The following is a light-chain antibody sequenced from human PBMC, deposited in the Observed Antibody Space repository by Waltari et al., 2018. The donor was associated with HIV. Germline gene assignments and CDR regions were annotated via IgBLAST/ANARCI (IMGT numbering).Light chain of an antibody. V-gene: IGLV1-40*01. CDR2: ANS. Sequence: QSVLTQPPSVSGAPGQWVPISCRGRSSNIGSGYDLHWYQQLPGTAPKLLIYANSNRPSGVPDRFSGSKSGTSASLAITGLQAEDEADYYCQSYDSSLSGWVFGGGTKLTVL. CDR3: QSYDSSLSGWV. CDR1: SSNIGSGYD. J-gene: IGLJ3*02.